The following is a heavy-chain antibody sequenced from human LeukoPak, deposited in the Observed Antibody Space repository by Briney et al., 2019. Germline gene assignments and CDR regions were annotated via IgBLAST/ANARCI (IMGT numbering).Heavy chain of an antibody. J-gene: IGHJ3*02. CDR1: GYSISTSNY. CDR2: IYYTGSI. Sequence: SETLSLTRAVSGYSISTSNYWAWIRQPPGKGLEWIGHIYYTGSIYYNPPLKSRVTMSVDTSKNQFSLKLSSVTAVDTAVYYCARKTTTGPTKAAFDIWGQGTMVTVTS. D-gene: IGHD4-17*01. CDR3: ARKTTTGPTKAAFDI. V-gene: IGHV4-28*05.